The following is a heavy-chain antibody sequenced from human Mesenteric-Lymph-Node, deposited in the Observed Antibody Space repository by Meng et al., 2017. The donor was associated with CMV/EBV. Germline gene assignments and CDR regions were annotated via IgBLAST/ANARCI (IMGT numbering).Heavy chain of an antibody. CDR3: AREAVAGYNWFDP. CDR1: GGTFSTYA. CDR2: SIPFYDTT. J-gene: IGHJ5*02. V-gene: IGHV1-69*13. Sequence: SVKVSCKASGGTFSTYAVSWVRQAPGQGLEWMGGSIPFYDTTYYAQKFHGRVTIVADESKTTIYMNLSGLRSDDTAVYYCAREAVAGYNWFDPWGQGTLVTVSS. D-gene: IGHD6-19*01.